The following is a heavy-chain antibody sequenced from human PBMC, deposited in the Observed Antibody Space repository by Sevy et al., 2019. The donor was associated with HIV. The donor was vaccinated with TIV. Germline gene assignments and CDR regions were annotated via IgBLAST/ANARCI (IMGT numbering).Heavy chain of an antibody. CDR2: LIPILGTV. CDR3: ARGGGNGWYYFDY. D-gene: IGHD6-19*01. V-gene: IGHV1-69*13. Sequence: ASVKVSCKASGGTFSSYGISWVRQAPGQGLEWMGGLIPILGTVNYAQKFQGRVTITADESTKTAYMELSSRRSEDTAVYYCARGGGNGWYYFDYWGQQTLVTVSS. CDR1: GGTFSSYG. J-gene: IGHJ4*02.